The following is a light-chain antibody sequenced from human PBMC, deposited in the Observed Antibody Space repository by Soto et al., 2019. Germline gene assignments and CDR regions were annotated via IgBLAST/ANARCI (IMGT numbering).Light chain of an antibody. CDR3: ATWDDSLSGVI. Sequence: QSVLTQPPSASGTPGQRVSISCSGHSSNIGYSPVNWYQRLPETAPRLLIYSNNQRPSGVPDRFSGSKSGTSAFLAISGLQSEDEADYYCATWDDSLSGVIFGGGTKLTVL. V-gene: IGLV1-44*01. CDR1: SSNIGYSP. J-gene: IGLJ2*01. CDR2: SNN.